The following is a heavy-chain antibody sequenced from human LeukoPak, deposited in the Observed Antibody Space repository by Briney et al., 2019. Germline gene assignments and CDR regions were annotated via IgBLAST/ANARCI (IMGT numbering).Heavy chain of an antibody. D-gene: IGHD3-22*01. CDR2: IYYSGST. Sequence: PSQTLSLTCTVSGGSISSGGYYWSWIRQHPGKGLEWIGYIYYSGSTYYNPSLKSRVTISVDTSKNQFSLKLSSVTAADTAVYYCARLRYYDSSGSEIVDPWGQGTLVTVSS. CDR3: ARLRYYDSSGSEIVDP. V-gene: IGHV4-31*03. CDR1: GGSISSGGYY. J-gene: IGHJ5*02.